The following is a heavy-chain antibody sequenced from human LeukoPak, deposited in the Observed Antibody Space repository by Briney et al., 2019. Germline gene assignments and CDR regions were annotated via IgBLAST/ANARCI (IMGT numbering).Heavy chain of an antibody. Sequence: PSETLSLTCSVSGGSISTTTSYWGWIRQPPGKGLEWIASINYSGITYYNPSLKSRATISIDTSKNQFSLKLTSATAADTAVYFCARDIPSGYHDYWGQGTLVSVSS. CDR1: GGSISTTTSY. V-gene: IGHV4-39*07. CDR3: ARDIPSGYHDY. J-gene: IGHJ4*02. D-gene: IGHD3-3*01. CDR2: INYSGIT.